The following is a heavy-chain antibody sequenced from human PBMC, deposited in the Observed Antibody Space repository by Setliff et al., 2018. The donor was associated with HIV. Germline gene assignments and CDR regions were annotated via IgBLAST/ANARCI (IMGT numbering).Heavy chain of an antibody. Sequence: SVKVSCKASGGTFSRNPISWVRQAPGQGLEWMGGVTPIFGTTKYAQKFQGRVTITADESRTTAYLDLNGLRSEDTAVYYCATAGEMATIGYSYYYMGVWGKGTTVTVSS. D-gene: IGHD3-10*01. CDR1: GGTFSRNP. J-gene: IGHJ6*03. CDR3: ATAGEMATIGYSYYYMGV. V-gene: IGHV1-69*13. CDR2: VTPIFGTT.